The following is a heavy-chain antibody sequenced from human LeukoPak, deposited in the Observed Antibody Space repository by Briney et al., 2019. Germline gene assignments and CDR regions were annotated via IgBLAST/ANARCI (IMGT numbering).Heavy chain of an antibody. V-gene: IGHV3-49*03. CDR3: TRDRGAYNLYDY. CDR1: GFTFGDYA. Sequence: GGSLRLSCTASGFTFGDYAMSWIRQAPGKGLEWVGFIRSKAYGETADYAASVKGRFAISRDDSEAIAYLQMNSLKTEDTAVYHCTRDRGAYNLYDYWGQGTLVTVSS. J-gene: IGHJ4*02. CDR2: IRSKAYGETA. D-gene: IGHD1-1*01.